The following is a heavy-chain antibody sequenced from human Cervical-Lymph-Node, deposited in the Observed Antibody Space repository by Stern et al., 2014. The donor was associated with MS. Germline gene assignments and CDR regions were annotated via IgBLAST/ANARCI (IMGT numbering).Heavy chain of an antibody. CDR3: ARDLRLDY. CDR1: GFNFSIYN. V-gene: IGHV3-21*01. J-gene: IGHJ4*02. Sequence: VHLVASGGGLVKPGGSLRLSCAASGFNFSIYNMNWVRQAPGPGLEWVSSISSRSRTNYADSVRGRFTISRDNAKNSLFLQMNSLRAEDTAIYYCARDLRLDYWGQGILVTVSS. CDR2: ISSRSRT.